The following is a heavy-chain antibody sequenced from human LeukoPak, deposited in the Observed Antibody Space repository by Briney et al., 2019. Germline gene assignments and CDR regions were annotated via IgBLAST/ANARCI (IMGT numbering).Heavy chain of an antibody. Sequence: GGSLRLSCAASAFTFSSYAMSWVRQAPGKGLEWVSGVSGSGSYTHYADSVKGRFTISRDNSKNTLFLQMDSPRAEDTAVYYCAKDREYYGSGSYYTQYYFDYWGQGTLVTVSS. V-gene: IGHV3-23*01. CDR3: AKDREYYGSGSYYTQYYFDY. D-gene: IGHD3-10*01. CDR2: VSGSGSYT. J-gene: IGHJ4*02. CDR1: AFTFSSYA.